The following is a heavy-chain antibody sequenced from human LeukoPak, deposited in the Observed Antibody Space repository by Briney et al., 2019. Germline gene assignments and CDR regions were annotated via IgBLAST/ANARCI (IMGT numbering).Heavy chain of an antibody. CDR1: GFTFSSYA. D-gene: IGHD4/OR15-4a*01. V-gene: IGHV3-53*01. Sequence: GGSLRLSCAASGFTFSSYAMSGVRQAPGEGLEWVSFIYSDNTHYSDSVKGRFTISRDNSKNTLYLQMHSLRAEDTAVYYCARRAGAYSHPYDYWGQGTLVTVSS. CDR3: ARRAGAYSHPYDY. J-gene: IGHJ4*02. CDR2: IYSDNT.